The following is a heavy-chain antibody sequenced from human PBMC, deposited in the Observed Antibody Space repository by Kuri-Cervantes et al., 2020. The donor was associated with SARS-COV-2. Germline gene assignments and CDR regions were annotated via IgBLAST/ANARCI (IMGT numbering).Heavy chain of an antibody. CDR2: ISSSSGDI. CDR1: GSVFSRYS. D-gene: IGHD7-27*01. Sequence: GESLKISCAASGSVFSRYSMNWVRQAPGKGLEWVSSISSSSGDIYYADSVKGRFTISRDNAKNSLYLQMNSLRAEDTAVYYCAKYAGEYYFDYWGQGTPVTVSS. J-gene: IGHJ4*02. CDR3: AKYAGEYYFDY. V-gene: IGHV3-21*01.